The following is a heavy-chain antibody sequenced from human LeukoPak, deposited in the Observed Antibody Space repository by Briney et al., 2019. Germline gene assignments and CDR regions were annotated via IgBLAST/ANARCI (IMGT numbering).Heavy chain of an antibody. D-gene: IGHD6-13*01. CDR3: ARDYYGSSRHAFDI. Sequence: RGSLRLSCAASGFISSSNTMIWVRQAPGKGLEWVSSISSSSSYIYYADSVKGRFTISRDNAKNSLYLQLNSLRADDTAVYYCARDYYGSSRHAFDIWGQGTMVTVST. V-gene: IGHV3-21*06. CDR1: GFISSSNT. CDR2: ISSSSSYI. J-gene: IGHJ3*02.